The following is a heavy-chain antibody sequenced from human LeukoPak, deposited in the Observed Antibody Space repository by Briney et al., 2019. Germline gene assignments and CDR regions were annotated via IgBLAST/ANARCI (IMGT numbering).Heavy chain of an antibody. J-gene: IGHJ4*02. Sequence: GGSLRLSCAASGFIFSDYYMSWIRQAPGKGLEFISYISSSGSTIYYYADSVRGRFTISRDNAKKSLYLQMNSLRAEDTALYYCARVFGQQPPNYWGQGTLVTVFS. D-gene: IGHD6-13*01. CDR3: ARVFGQQPPNY. CDR2: ISSSGSTI. CDR1: GFIFSDYY. V-gene: IGHV3-11*04.